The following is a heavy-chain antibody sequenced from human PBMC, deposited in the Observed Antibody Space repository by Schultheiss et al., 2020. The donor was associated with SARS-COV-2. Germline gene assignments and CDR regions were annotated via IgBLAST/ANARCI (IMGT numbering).Heavy chain of an antibody. Sequence: SQTLSLTCAVSGYSISSGYYWGWIRQPPGKGLEWIGYIYYSGSTNYNPSLKSRVTISVDTSKNQFSLKLSSVTAADTAVYYCARVGYYDRGMDVWGQGTTVTVSS. CDR3: ARVGYYDRGMDV. CDR2: IYYSGST. D-gene: IGHD3-22*01. V-gene: IGHV4-38-2*01. CDR1: GYSISSGYY. J-gene: IGHJ6*02.